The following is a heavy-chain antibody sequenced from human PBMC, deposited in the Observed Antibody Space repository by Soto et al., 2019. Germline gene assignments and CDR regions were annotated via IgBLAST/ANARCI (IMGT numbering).Heavy chain of an antibody. Sequence: QLQLQESGSGLVKPSQTLSLTCAVSGGSISSGGYSWSWIRQPPGTGLEWIGYIYHSGSTYYNPSLKSRVTISVDRSKNQFPLKLSSVTAADTAVYYCAREAVTTFMDWYFDLWGRGTLVTVSS. CDR2: IYHSGST. V-gene: IGHV4-30-2*01. CDR1: GGSISSGGYS. CDR3: AREAVTTFMDWYFDL. J-gene: IGHJ2*01. D-gene: IGHD4-17*01.